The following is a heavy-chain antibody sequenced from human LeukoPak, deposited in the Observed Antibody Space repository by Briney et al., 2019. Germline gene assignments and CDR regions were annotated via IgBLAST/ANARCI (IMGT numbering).Heavy chain of an antibody. Sequence: ASVKVSCKVSGYTLTELSMHWVRQAPGKGLEWMGGFDPEDGETIYAQKFQGRVTMTEDTSTDTAYMELSSLRSEDTAVYYCATDLRFGELSGVDYWGQGTLVTVSS. V-gene: IGHV1-24*01. CDR1: GYTLTELS. CDR2: FDPEDGET. J-gene: IGHJ4*02. CDR3: ATDLRFGELSGVDY. D-gene: IGHD3-10*01.